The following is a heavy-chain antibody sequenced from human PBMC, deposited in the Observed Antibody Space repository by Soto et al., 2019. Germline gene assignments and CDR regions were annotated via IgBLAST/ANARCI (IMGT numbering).Heavy chain of an antibody. J-gene: IGHJ3*02. CDR1: GGSFSGYY. D-gene: IGHD6-19*01. CDR3: ARAPGEQWFDAFDI. V-gene: IGHV4-34*01. Sequence: SETLSLTCAVYGGSFSGYYWSWIRQPPGKGLEWIGEINHSGSTNYNPSLKSRVTISVDTSKNQFSLKLSSVTAADTAVYYCARAPGEQWFDAFDIWGQGTTVT. CDR2: INHSGST.